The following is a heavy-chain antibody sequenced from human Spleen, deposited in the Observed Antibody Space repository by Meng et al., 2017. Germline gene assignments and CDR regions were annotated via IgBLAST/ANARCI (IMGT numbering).Heavy chain of an antibody. D-gene: IGHD1-26*01. V-gene: IGHV3-72*01. J-gene: IGHJ6*02. CDR1: GFRFSDHY. Sequence: GESLKISCAASGFRFSDHYMDWVRQAPGKGLEWVGRTKNKANNYTPEYAASVKGRFTISRDDSKNSLFLGMNSLRAEDTAVYYCARIHGGATPGTKYYYGMDVWGQGTTVTVSS. CDR2: TKNKANNYTP. CDR3: ARIHGGATPGTKYYYGMDV.